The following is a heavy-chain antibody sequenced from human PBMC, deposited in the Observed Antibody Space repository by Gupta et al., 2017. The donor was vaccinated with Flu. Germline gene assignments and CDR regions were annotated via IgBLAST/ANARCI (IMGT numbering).Heavy chain of an antibody. CDR3: AKDHGSGRPSASDY. J-gene: IGHJ4*02. D-gene: IGHD3-10*01. Sequence: QVQLVESGGGVVQPGRSLRLSCAASGFTFSSYGMHWVRQAPGKGLEWVAVISYDGSNKYYADSVKGRFTISRDNSKNTLYLQMNSLRAEDTAVYYCAKDHGSGRPSASDYWGQGTLVTVSS. CDR1: GFTFSSYG. CDR2: ISYDGSNK. V-gene: IGHV3-30*18.